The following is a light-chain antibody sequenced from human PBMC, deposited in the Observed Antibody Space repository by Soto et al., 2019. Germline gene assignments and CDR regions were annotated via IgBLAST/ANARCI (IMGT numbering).Light chain of an antibody. J-gene: IGKJ4*01. CDR3: QQYNNWPLT. CDR2: VAS. CDR1: QSIRSN. V-gene: IGKV3-15*01. Sequence: EIMMTQSPATVSASRGERVTLSCRASQSIRSNLAWYQQRPGQTPRLLIFVASTRATGIPARFTGSGSGTEFTLTISSLQSDDFATYYCQQYNNWPLTFGGGTKVDIK.